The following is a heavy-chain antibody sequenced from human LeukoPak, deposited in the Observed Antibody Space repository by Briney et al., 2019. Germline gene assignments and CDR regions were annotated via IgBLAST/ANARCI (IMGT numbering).Heavy chain of an antibody. D-gene: IGHD6-13*01. J-gene: IGHJ4*02. CDR3: ASPAMDSSSWYYFDY. CDR1: GFTFSSLG. V-gene: IGHV3-30*03. CDR2: ISYDGSSK. Sequence: AGRSLRLSYTLSGFTFSSLGMPCVRQAPGKGLEWVAVISYDGSSKYYADSVKGRFTISRDNSKNTLYLQMNSLRAEDTAVYYCASPAMDSSSWYYFDYWGQGTLVTVSS.